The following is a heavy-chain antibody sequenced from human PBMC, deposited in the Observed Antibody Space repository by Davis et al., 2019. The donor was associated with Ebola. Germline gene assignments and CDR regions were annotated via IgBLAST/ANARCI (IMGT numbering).Heavy chain of an antibody. Sequence: GGSLRLSCSTFGFTFRDYAMNWVRQAPGKGLEWVSGLSGSGGTAHYVDSVKGRFTISRDNSKNTLYLQMNSLRAEDTAVYYCAKGGLWFGELPLYYFDYWGQGTLVTVSS. CDR2: LSGSGGTA. D-gene: IGHD3-10*01. V-gene: IGHV3-23*01. J-gene: IGHJ4*02. CDR3: AKGGLWFGELPLYYFDY. CDR1: GFTFRDYA.